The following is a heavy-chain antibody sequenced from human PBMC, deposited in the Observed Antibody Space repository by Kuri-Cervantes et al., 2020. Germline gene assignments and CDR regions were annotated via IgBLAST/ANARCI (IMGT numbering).Heavy chain of an antibody. V-gene: IGHV3-20*04. Sequence: GGSLRLSCAASGFTFDDYGMSWVRQAPGKGLEWVSGINWNGGSTGYADFVKGRFAISRDSAKNSLYLQMNSLRAEDTALYYCAKVICSGGSCHAPDAFDIWGQGTMVTVSS. CDR3: AKVICSGGSCHAPDAFDI. CDR2: INWNGGST. D-gene: IGHD2-15*01. CDR1: GFTFDDYG. J-gene: IGHJ3*02.